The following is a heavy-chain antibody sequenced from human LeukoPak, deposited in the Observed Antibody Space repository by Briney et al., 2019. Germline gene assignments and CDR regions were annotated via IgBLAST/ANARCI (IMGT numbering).Heavy chain of an antibody. D-gene: IGHD4-17*01. V-gene: IGHV4-59*01. CDR2: IYYSGST. J-gene: IGHJ4*02. Sequence: PSETLSLICTVSGASISSYYWSWIRQPPGKGLEWIGYIYYSGSTNYNPSLKSRVTISVDTSKNQFSLKLSSVTAADTAVYYCARGSTGRFDYWGQGTLVTVS. CDR3: ARGSTGRFDY. CDR1: GASISSYY.